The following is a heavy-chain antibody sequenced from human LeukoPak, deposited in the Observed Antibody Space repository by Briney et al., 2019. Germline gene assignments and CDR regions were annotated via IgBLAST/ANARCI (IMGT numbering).Heavy chain of an antibody. Sequence: TFSYYWMSWIRQPPGKGLEWIGSIYYSGSTYYNPSLKSRVTISVDTSKNQFSLKLSSVTAADTAVYYCARDGNYFQHWGQGTLVTVSS. D-gene: IGHD1-14*01. V-gene: IGHV4-39*07. CDR2: IYYSGST. CDR1: TFSYYW. J-gene: IGHJ1*01. CDR3: ARDGNYFQH.